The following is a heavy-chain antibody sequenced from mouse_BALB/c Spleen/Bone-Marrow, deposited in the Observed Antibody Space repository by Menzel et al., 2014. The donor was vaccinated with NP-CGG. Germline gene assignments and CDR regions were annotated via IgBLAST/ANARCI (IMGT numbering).Heavy chain of an antibody. V-gene: IGHV5-12-2*01. Sequence: DVQLQESGGGLVQPGGSLKLSCAASGFTFSSYTMSWVRLTPETRLEGVAYISNGGGITYYSDTVKGRFTISRDNAKNTLYLQMNSLKSEDTAMYYCARHYGSGVCYFDYWGQGTTLTVSS. CDR1: GFTFSSYT. J-gene: IGHJ2*01. D-gene: IGHD1-1*01. CDR3: ARHYGSGVCYFDY. CDR2: ISNGGGIT.